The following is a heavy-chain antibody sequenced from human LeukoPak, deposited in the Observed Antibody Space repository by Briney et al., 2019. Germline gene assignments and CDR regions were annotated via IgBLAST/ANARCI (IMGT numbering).Heavy chain of an antibody. CDR3: ARGRDDYSNFDWFDP. Sequence: PSETLSLTCAVYGGSFSGYYWSWIRQPPGKGLEWIGEINHSGSTNYNPSLKSRVTISVDTSKNRFSLKLSSVTAADTAVYYCARGRDDYSNFDWFDPWGQGTLVTVSS. CDR1: GGSFSGYY. D-gene: IGHD4-11*01. V-gene: IGHV4-34*01. J-gene: IGHJ5*02. CDR2: INHSGST.